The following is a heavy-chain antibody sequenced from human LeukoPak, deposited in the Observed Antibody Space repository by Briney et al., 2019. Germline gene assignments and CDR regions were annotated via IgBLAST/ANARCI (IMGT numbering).Heavy chain of an antibody. V-gene: IGHV3-48*01. J-gene: IGHJ3*02. CDR1: GFAFSTYS. CDR2: ITSVSSTI. CDR3: ARVRGGGGSFDI. D-gene: IGHD3-16*01. Sequence: GGSLRLSSAASGFAFSTYSMNWVRQAPGKGLEWLSYITSVSSTIYYTDSVKGRFTISRDNAKNSLYLQMNSLRAEDTAVYYCARVRGGGGSFDIWGLGTMVTVCS.